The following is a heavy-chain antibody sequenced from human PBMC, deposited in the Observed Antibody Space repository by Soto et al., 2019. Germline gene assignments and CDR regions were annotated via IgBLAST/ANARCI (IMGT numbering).Heavy chain of an antibody. CDR2: ISAYNGNT. D-gene: IGHD3-22*01. V-gene: IGHV1-18*01. J-gene: IGHJ4*02. CDR1: GYIFLSYG. Sequence: QVQLVQSGAEVKKPGASVKVSCKASGYIFLSYGISWVRQAPGQGLEWMGWISAYNGNTKYAQKVQGRVPMTTDTSSTIAYMELRSLRSDGTGVYYCARDSGIDSSGYCPFDYWGQGTLVTVSS. CDR3: ARDSGIDSSGYCPFDY.